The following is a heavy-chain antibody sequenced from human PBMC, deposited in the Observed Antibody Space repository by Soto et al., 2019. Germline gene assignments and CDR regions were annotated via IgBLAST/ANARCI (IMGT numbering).Heavy chain of an antibody. CDR3: ARGRRVAARPKNWFDP. D-gene: IGHD6-6*01. V-gene: IGHV1-8*01. CDR2: MNPNSGNT. CDR1: GYTFTSYD. Sequence: VASVKVSCKASGYTFTSYDINWVRQATGQGLEWMGWMNPNSGNTGYAQKFQGRVTMTRNTSISTAYMELSSLRSEDTAVYYCARGRRVAARPKNWFDPWGQGTLVTVS. J-gene: IGHJ5*02.